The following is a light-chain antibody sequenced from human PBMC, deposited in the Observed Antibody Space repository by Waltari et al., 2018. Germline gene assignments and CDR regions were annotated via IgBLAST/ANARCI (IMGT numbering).Light chain of an antibody. J-gene: IGLJ2*01. V-gene: IGLV3-19*01. CDR2: GNN. Sequence: VRITCQGDTLRTYSAGWYQQKPGQAPILGNYGNNNRPSGIPDRFSGSRSGNTASLIISAAQAEDEATYYCNSRDRRHNSMLFGGGTKLTVL. CDR1: TLRTYS. CDR3: NSRDRRHNSML.